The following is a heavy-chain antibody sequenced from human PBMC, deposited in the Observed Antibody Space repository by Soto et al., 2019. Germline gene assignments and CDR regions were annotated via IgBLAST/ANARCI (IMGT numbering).Heavy chain of an antibody. CDR1: GGSIRSGDYY. CDR2: IYYSGST. CDR3: ARASRSLYGPPGWFDP. V-gene: IGHV4-30-4*01. D-gene: IGHD2-15*01. J-gene: IGHJ5*02. Sequence: SSETLSLTCTVSGGSIRSGDYYWSWIRQPPGKGLEWIGYIYYSGSTSYNPSLKSRVTISVDTSKNQFSLKLSSDTAADTAVYYCARASRSLYGPPGWFDPWGHGTLVTVSS.